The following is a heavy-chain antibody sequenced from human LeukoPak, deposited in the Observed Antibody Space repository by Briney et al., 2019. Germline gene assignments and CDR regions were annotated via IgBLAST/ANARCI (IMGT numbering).Heavy chain of an antibody. D-gene: IGHD5-18*01. J-gene: IGHJ4*02. Sequence: PGGSLRLSCAASGFTFSSYWMSWVRQAPGKGLEWVANIKQDGSEKYYVDPVKGRFTISRDNAKNSLYLQMNSLRAEDTAVYYCARTNGDNSYGNGVPYYFDYWGQGTLVTVSS. CDR1: GFTFSSYW. V-gene: IGHV3-7*01. CDR2: IKQDGSEK. CDR3: ARTNGDNSYGNGVPYYFDY.